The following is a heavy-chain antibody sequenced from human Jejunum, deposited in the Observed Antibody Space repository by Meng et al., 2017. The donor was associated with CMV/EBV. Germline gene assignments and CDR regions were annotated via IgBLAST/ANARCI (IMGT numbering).Heavy chain of an antibody. Sequence: QGHWVGSGGGLFKPGESLRLSCAASGFTFSDYYMSWIRQVPGKGLEWLSYVSSYGDYTDYADSVRARFIMSRDNAKNSLYLQMNSLEVEDTAVYFCVRGGGNDLTFDYWGQGVLVTVSS. V-gene: IGHV3-11*05. CDR1: GFTFSDYY. CDR3: VRGGGNDLTFDY. D-gene: IGHD1-1*01. CDR2: VSSYGDYT. J-gene: IGHJ4*02.